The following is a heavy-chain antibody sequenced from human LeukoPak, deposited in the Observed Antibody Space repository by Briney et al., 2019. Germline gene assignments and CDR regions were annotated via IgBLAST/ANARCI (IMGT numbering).Heavy chain of an antibody. CDR2: IYYSGST. CDR1: GGSISSYY. J-gene: IGHJ4*02. V-gene: IGHV4-59*01. D-gene: IGHD4-17*01. Sequence: SETLSLTCTVSGGSISSYYWSWIRQPPGKGLEWIGYIYYSGSTNYNPSLKSRVTISVATSKNQFSLKLSSVTAADTAVCYCARVYGDYVDYWGQGTLVTVSS. CDR3: ARVYGDYVDY.